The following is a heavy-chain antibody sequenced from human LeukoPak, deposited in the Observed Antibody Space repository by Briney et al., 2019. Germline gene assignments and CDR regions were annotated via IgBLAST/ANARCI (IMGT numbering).Heavy chain of an antibody. CDR3: AKEYYSSYDSSFDY. J-gene: IGHJ4*02. CDR1: GFTFTNYV. V-gene: IGHV3-9*01. Sequence: GGSLRLSCAASGFTFTNYVMSWVRQAPGKGLEWVSGISWNSGSIGYADSVKGRFTISRDNAKNSLYLQMNSLRAEDTALYYCAKEYYSSYDSSFDYWGQGTLVTVSS. D-gene: IGHD5-12*01. CDR2: ISWNSGSI.